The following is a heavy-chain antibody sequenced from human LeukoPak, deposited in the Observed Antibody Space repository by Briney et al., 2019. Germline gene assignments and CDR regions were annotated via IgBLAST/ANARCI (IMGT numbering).Heavy chain of an antibody. CDR2: IKSKTDGGTT. V-gene: IGHV3-15*01. D-gene: IGHD6-6*01. J-gene: IGHJ4*02. CDR1: GFTFSNAW. Sequence: PGGSLRLSCAASGFTFSNAWMSWVRQAPGKGLEWVGRIKSKTDGGTTDYAAPVKGRFTISRDDSKNTLYLQMNSLKTEDTAVYYCTRPYSSSSGGDYWGQGTLVTVSS. CDR3: TRPYSSSSGGDY.